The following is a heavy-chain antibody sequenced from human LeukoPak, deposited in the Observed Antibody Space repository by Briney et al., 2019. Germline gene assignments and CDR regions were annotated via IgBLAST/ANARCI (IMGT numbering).Heavy chain of an antibody. CDR2: INPNSGDT. Sequence: GASVNVSCKASGYTFTGYYMHWVRQAPGHGIEWMGWINPNSGDTNYAQKFQGRVTMTRDTSISTAYMELSSLRSDDTAVCYCARYNSGWYSGYWGQGTLVTVSS. CDR3: ARYNSGWYSGY. D-gene: IGHD6-19*01. V-gene: IGHV1-2*02. J-gene: IGHJ4*02. CDR1: GYTFTGYY.